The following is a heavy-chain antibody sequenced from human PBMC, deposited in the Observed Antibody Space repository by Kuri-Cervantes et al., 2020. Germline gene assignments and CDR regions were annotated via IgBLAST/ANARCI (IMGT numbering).Heavy chain of an antibody. CDR2: INHNGGTT. J-gene: IGHJ4*02. V-gene: IGHV3-23*01. D-gene: IGHD4-23*01. Sequence: GGSLRLSCAASGFTFSTHAMTWVRQAPGKGLEWVSTINHNGGTTFYTDSVKGRFTISRDNSKNTLYLQMNSLRAEDTAVYYCARMIRTTVVTRDYWGQGTLVTVSS. CDR1: GFTFSTHA. CDR3: ARMIRTTVVTRDY.